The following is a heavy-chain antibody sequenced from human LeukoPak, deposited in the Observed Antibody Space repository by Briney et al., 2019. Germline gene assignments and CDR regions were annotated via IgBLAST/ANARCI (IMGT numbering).Heavy chain of an antibody. J-gene: IGHJ4*02. CDR3: ARGGPAAGRFDY. Sequence: GGSLRLSCAASGFTFSSYSMNWVRQAPGKGLEWVSSISSSSSYIYYADSVKGRFTISRDNAKNSLYLQMNSLRAEDTAVYYCARGGPAAGRFDYWGQGILVTVSS. CDR2: ISSSSSYI. CDR1: GFTFSSYS. D-gene: IGHD6-13*01. V-gene: IGHV3-21*01.